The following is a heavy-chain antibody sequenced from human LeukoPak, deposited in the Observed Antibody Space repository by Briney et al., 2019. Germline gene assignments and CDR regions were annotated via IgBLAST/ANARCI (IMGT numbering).Heavy chain of an antibody. Sequence: GGSLRLSCAASGFTFSSYSMNWVRQAPGKGLEWVSSISSSSSYIYYADSVKGRFTISRDNAKNSLYLQMNSLRAEDTAVYYCAKGDSYVDHYFDYWGQGTLVTVSS. CDR1: GFTFSSYS. D-gene: IGHD5-18*01. CDR3: AKGDSYVDHYFDY. J-gene: IGHJ4*02. CDR2: ISSSSSYI. V-gene: IGHV3-21*04.